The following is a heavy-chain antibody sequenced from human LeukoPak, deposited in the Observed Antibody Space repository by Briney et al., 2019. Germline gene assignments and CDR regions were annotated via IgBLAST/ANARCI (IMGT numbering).Heavy chain of an antibody. V-gene: IGHV3-23*01. D-gene: IGHD2-2*01. CDR3: AKDSCSSTSCYSGMDV. CDR2: ISGSGGST. J-gene: IGHJ6*02. CDR1: GFTFSSYA. Sequence: GGSLRLSRAASGFTFSSYAMSWVRQAPGKGLEWVSVISGSGGSTYYADSVKGRFTISRDNSKNTLYLQMNSLRAEDTAVYYCAKDSCSSTSCYSGMDVWGQGTTVTVSS.